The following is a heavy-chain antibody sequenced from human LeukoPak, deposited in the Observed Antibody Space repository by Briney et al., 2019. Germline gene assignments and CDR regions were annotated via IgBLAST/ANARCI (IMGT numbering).Heavy chain of an antibody. D-gene: IGHD6-19*01. J-gene: IGHJ4*02. CDR2: ISYDGSDE. V-gene: IGHV3-30*04. CDR1: GLAFSSYS. Sequence: GGSLRLSCVASGLAFSSYSMHWVRQAPGKGLEWVGVISYDGSDEYYTDSVKGRFTISRDNSKNTVYLQMNSLRAEDTAVYYCASLLVAGVASVDYWGQGTLVTVSS. CDR3: ASLLVAGVASVDY.